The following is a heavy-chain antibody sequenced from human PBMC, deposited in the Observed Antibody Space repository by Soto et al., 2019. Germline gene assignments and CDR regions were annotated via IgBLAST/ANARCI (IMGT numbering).Heavy chain of an antibody. CDR1: GYTFTSYG. V-gene: IGHV1-18*01. Sequence: ASVKVSCKASGYTFTSYGISWVRQAPGQGLEWMGWISAYNGNTNYAQKLQGRVTMTTDTSTSTAYMELRSLRSDDTAVYYCARELWMWSSSSSSAFDIWGQGTMVTV. CDR3: ARELWMWSSSSSSAFDI. J-gene: IGHJ3*02. CDR2: ISAYNGNT. D-gene: IGHD6-6*01.